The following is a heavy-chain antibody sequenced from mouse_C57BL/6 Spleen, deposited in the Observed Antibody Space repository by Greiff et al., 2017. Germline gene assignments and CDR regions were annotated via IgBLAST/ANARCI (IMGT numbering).Heavy chain of an antibody. J-gene: IGHJ4*01. CDR1: GYTFNSYW. Sequence: EVQLQQSGTVLARPGASVKMSCKTSGYTFNSYWMHWVKQRPGQGLEWIGAIYTGNSDTGDNQKYKGKAKLTSVTTASTAYMELSSLTNEDSAVYYCTFCSSYDYAMDYWGQGTSVTVSA. CDR3: TFCSSYDYAMDY. D-gene: IGHD1-1*01. CDR2: IYTGNSDT. V-gene: IGHV1-5*01.